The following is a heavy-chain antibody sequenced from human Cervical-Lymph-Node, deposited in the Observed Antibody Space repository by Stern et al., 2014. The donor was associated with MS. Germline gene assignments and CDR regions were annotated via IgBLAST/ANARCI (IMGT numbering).Heavy chain of an antibody. CDR3: ARDGRHTDNYGLDV. V-gene: IGHV1-69*01. Sequence: QVQLVDSRAEVKKPWSSVQISCKASGGTFTVSAINSLRQTPGQGLEWMGAIIPIFGTANYAQKFQGRVTIAADESTRTSSMQLSSLRFDDTAVYYCARDGRHTDNYGLDVWGQGTTVTVSS. CDR1: GGTFTVSA. CDR2: IIPIFGTA. D-gene: IGHD3-9*01. J-gene: IGHJ6*02.